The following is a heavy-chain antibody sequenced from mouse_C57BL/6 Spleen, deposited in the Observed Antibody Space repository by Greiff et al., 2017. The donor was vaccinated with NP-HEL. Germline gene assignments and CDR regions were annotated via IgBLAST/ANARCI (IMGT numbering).Heavy chain of an antibody. CDR1: GYTFTSYW. J-gene: IGHJ2*01. V-gene: IGHV1-50*01. CDR3: ARSYSNYFDY. Sequence: VQLQQPGAELVKPGASVKLSCKASGYTFTSYWMQWVKQRPGQGLEWIGEIDPSDSYTNYNQKFKGKATLTVDTSSSTAYMQLSSLTSEDSAVYYCARSYSNYFDYWGQGTTLTVSS. D-gene: IGHD2-5*01. CDR2: IDPSDSYT.